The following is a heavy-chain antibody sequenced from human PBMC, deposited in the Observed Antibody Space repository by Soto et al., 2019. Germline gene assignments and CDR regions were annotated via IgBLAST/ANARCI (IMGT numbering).Heavy chain of an antibody. CDR2: ISGSGAIT. Sequence: EVQLLESGGGLVQPGGSLRLSCAASGFTFSSYAMSWVRQAPGKGLEWASSISGSGAITYYADSVKGRFTISRDNSKNTLYLQMNSLRAEDTAVYYCAKGGYYDSSGYYYVSWFDPWGQGTLVTVSS. CDR1: GFTFSSYA. V-gene: IGHV3-23*01. CDR3: AKGGYYDSSGYYYVSWFDP. J-gene: IGHJ5*02. D-gene: IGHD3-22*01.